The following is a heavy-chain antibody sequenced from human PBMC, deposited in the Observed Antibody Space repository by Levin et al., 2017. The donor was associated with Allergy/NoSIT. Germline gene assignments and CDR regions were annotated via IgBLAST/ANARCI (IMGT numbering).Heavy chain of an antibody. V-gene: IGHV4-38-2*01. J-gene: IGHJ4*02. CDR3: ARQTGTSAPFDY. CDR2: FYHGGNI. Sequence: SETLSLTCLISGSSISSGYQWGWVRQPPGKGLEWIGSFYHGGNIYYSPSLKRRVTISVDTSKNQVSLGVASVTATDTAVYYCARQTGTSAPFDYWGPGTLVTVSS. CDR1: GSSISSGYQ. D-gene: IGHD1-7*01.